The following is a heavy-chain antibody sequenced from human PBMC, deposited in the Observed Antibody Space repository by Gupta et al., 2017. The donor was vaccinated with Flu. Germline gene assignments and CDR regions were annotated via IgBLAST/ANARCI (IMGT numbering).Heavy chain of an antibody. CDR3: ARWNAAMDV. CDR1: GFPLNTYW. CDR2: IEQDGREI. Sequence: QLVESGGGLVQPGGSLRLSCAASGFPLNTYWMTWVRQAPGKGLEWVANIEQDGREIYYVDSVKGRFTISRDNAKNSLSLQMDRLRVEDTALYYCARWNAAMDVWGQGTTVTV. J-gene: IGHJ6*02. D-gene: IGHD1-1*01. V-gene: IGHV3-7*01.